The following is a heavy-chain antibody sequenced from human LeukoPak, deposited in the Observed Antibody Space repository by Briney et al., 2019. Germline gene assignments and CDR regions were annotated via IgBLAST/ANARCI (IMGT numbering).Heavy chain of an antibody. CDR3: ARGLGYSGGWNPYY. Sequence: SETLSLLCAVYGGSFWGYYWSWIRQPPGKGVEWSGEINCRESSNYNPSLKSRVTISVDTSKNKFSLKLSAVTAADTAVYYCARGLGYSGGWNPYYWGQGTLVTVSS. CDR1: GGSFWGYY. J-gene: IGHJ4*02. V-gene: IGHV4-34*01. CDR2: INCRESS. D-gene: IGHD6-19*01.